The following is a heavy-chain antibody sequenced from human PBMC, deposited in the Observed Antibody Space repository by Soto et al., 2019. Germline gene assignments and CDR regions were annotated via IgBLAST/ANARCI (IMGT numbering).Heavy chain of an antibody. Sequence: KPSETLSLTCTVSGGSVSRGSHYWSWIRQPPGKGLEWIGYIHYSGSTNYNPSLKSRVIISVDTSKNQFSLRLRSLTAADTAVYFCARVKATLYRHYYFDYWGQGTPVTVSS. CDR2: IHYSGST. CDR3: ARVKATLYRHYYFDY. V-gene: IGHV4-61*01. D-gene: IGHD5-12*01. J-gene: IGHJ4*02. CDR1: GGSVSRGSHY.